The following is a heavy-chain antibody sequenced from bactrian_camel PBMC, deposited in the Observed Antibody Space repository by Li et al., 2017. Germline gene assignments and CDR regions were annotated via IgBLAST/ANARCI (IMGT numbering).Heavy chain of an antibody. CDR2: IDSDGST. J-gene: IGHJ6*01. V-gene: IGHV3S53*01. Sequence: VQLVESGGGSVQAGGSLRLSCTSSGDTGSAPSMGWFRQAPGKEREGVAAIDSDGSTSYADSVKGRFTISKDNAKNTLFLQMNSLKPEDTAMYYCAAGGISRCYDGGFVYWGQGTQVTVS. CDR1: GDTGSAPS. D-gene: IGHD3*01. CDR3: AAGGISRCYDGGFVY.